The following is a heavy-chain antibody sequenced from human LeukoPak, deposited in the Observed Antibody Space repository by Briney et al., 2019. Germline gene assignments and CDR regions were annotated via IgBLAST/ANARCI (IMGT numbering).Heavy chain of an antibody. CDR2: INHSGNT. V-gene: IGHV4-34*01. Sequence: SETLSLTCAVYGGSFSGYYWSWIRQPPGKGLEWIGEINHSGNTNYNPSLKSRVTISVDTSKNQFSLKLSSVTAADTAVYYCALSPRIAAAAPAGDYWGQGTLVTVSS. D-gene: IGHD6-13*01. J-gene: IGHJ4*02. CDR1: GGSFSGYY. CDR3: ALSPRIAAAAPAGDY.